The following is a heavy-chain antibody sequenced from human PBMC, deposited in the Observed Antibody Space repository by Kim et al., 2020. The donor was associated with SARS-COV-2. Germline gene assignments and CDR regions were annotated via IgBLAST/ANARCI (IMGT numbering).Heavy chain of an antibody. V-gene: IGHV1-69*13. Sequence: SVKVSCKASGGTFSSYAISWVRQAPGQGLEWMGGIIPIFGTANYAQKFQGRVTITADESTSTAYMELSSLRSEDTAVYYCAREPPMYSSSWYVGWFDPWGQGTLVTVSS. J-gene: IGHJ5*02. CDR3: AREPPMYSSSWYVGWFDP. CDR2: IIPIFGTA. CDR1: GGTFSSYA. D-gene: IGHD6-13*01.